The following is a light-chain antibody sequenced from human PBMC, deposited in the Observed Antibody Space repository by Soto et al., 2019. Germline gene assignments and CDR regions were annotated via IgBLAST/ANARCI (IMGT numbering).Light chain of an antibody. CDR1: QSVSSN. CDR2: GAS. V-gene: IGKV3-15*01. J-gene: IGKJ5*01. Sequence: EVVMTHSPATVSVSQRERATLSCRASQSVSSNLAWYQQKPGQAPRLLIYGASTRATGIPARFSGSGSGTEFTLTISSLQSEDFAVYYCQQYNNWPPMITFGQGTRLEI. CDR3: QQYNNWPPMIT.